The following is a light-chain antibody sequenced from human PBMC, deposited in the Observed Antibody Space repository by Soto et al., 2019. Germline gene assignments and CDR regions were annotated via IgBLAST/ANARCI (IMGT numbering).Light chain of an antibody. V-gene: IGKV1-39*01. CDR3: QQSFFAPPT. J-gene: IGKJ1*01. Sequence: DIHMTQSPSSLSASVGDTVIRTCLASQNVRSYLNWYQQKSGKAPQLLIYESTNLESGVPSRFSGDGFGTDFTLTISSLHPEDFATYYCQQSFFAPPTFGRGTKVDIK. CDR1: QNVRSY. CDR2: EST.